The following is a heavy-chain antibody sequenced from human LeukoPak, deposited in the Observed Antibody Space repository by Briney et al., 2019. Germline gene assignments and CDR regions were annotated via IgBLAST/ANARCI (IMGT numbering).Heavy chain of an antibody. D-gene: IGHD3-22*01. J-gene: IGHJ4*02. V-gene: IGHV3-30-3*01. CDR2: ISYDGSNK. CDR3: ARGTTLKTYYYDSSATFDY. Sequence: GRSLRLPCAASGFTFSSYAMHWVRQAPGKGLEWVAVISYDGSNKYYADSVKGRFTISRDNSKNTLYLQMNSLRAEDTAVYYCARGTTLKTYYYDSSATFDYWGQGTLVTVSS. CDR1: GFTFSSYA.